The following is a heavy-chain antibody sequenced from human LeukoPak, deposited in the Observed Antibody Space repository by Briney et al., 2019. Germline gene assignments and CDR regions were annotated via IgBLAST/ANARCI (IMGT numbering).Heavy chain of an antibody. CDR2: IWYDGSNK. Sequence: GGSLRLSCAASGFTFSSYGMHWVRQAPGKGLEWVAVIWYDGSNKYYADSVKGRFTISRDNSKNTLYLQMNSLRAEDTAVYYCARDSSQWLRFGYWGQGTLVTVSS. J-gene: IGHJ4*02. CDR3: ARDSSQWLRFGY. V-gene: IGHV3-33*01. CDR1: GFTFSSYG. D-gene: IGHD5-12*01.